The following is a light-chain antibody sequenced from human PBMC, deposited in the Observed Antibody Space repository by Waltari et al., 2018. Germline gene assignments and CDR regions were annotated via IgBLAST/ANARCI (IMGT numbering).Light chain of an antibody. CDR3: KQYDNIPIN. Sequence: DIQMTQSPSSLSASVGDRVTITCQASHDISNYLNWYQQKPGKAPKLLIYDASNLETGVPSRFSGSGSGTDFTFTISSLQPEDIATYYCKQYDNIPINFGQGTRLQIK. J-gene: IGKJ5*01. CDR1: HDISNY. CDR2: DAS. V-gene: IGKV1-33*01.